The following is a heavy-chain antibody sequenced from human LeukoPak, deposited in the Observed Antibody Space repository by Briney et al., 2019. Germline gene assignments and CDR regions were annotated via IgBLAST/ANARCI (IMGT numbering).Heavy chain of an antibody. J-gene: IGHJ4*02. Sequence: GASVKVSCKASGYTFTSYGISWVRQAPGQGLEWMGWISAYNGNTNYAQKLQGRVTMTTDTSTSTAYMELRTLRSDDTAVYYCARVGEYCSGDSCLDYWGQGTLVTVSS. V-gene: IGHV1-18*01. CDR2: ISAYNGNT. CDR1: GYTFTSYG. CDR3: ARVGEYCSGDSCLDY. D-gene: IGHD2-15*01.